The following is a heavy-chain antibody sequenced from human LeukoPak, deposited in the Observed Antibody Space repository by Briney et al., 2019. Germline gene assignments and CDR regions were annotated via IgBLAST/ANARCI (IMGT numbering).Heavy chain of an antibody. J-gene: IGHJ6*03. CDR1: GGSISSYY. CDR2: IYYSGRT. Sequence: PSETLSLTCSVSGGSISSYYWSWIRQPPGKGLEWIGYIYYSGRTNYNPSLKSRVTISVDTSTTQFSLKLSSVTAADTASYYCAGGNKLRKKPGGYYYYMDVWGKGTTVTVSS. CDR3: AGGNKLRKKPGGYYYYMDV. D-gene: IGHD1/OR15-1a*01. V-gene: IGHV4-59*12.